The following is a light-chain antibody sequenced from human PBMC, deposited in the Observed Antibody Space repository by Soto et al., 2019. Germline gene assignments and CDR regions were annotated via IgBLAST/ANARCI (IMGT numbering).Light chain of an antibody. CDR1: QAISSY. Sequence: DIQMSQSPSTLAVSLADRFTITCRASQAISSYLAWYQQKPGKAPKLLIYAASTLQSGVPSRFSGSGSGTDFTLTISSLQPEDFATYYCQQLDTYPPFGPGTKVDIK. CDR2: AAS. V-gene: IGKV1-9*01. J-gene: IGKJ3*01. CDR3: QQLDTYPP.